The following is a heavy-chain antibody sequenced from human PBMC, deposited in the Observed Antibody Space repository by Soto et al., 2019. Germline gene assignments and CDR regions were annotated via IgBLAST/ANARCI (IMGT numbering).Heavy chain of an antibody. J-gene: IGHJ3*02. CDR2: ISAYNGNT. CDR1: GYIFSDYG. Sequence: ASVKVSCKSSGYIFSDYGITWVRQAPGQGLEWMGWISAYNGNTDYAQKFQDRLTLATDTSTSTAYMELRSLRSDDTALYYCARPVTSPHHLDIWG. CDR3: ARPVTSPHHLDI. V-gene: IGHV1-18*01. D-gene: IGHD4-4*01.